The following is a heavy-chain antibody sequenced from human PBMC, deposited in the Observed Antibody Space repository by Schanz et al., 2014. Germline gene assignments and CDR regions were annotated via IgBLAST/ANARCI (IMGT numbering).Heavy chain of an antibody. V-gene: IGHV1-2*06. J-gene: IGHJ4*02. CDR2: INPSSGGT. CDR3: ARVTTGYDS. Sequence: QVQLVQSGAEVKKPGASVKVSCKASGYTFANYYIHWVRQAPGRGLEWMGRINPSSGGTNYAQWSQGRVTMTRDTSSSTVYMQLSSLTSDDTAIYYCARVTTGYDSWGQGTLVTVSS. D-gene: IGHD5-12*01. CDR1: GYTFANYY.